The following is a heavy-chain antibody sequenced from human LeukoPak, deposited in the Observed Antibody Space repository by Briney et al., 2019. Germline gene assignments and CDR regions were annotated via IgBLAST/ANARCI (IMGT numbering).Heavy chain of an antibody. V-gene: IGHV1-2*02. J-gene: IGHJ5*02. CDR1: GYTFTSYY. CDR2: INPKSGST. CDR3: ARIGRNLNWFDP. Sequence: ASVKVSCKASGYTFTSYYMHWVRQAPGQGLEWMGWINPKSGSTNYAQKFQDRVTMTRDTSISTAYMELSRLRSNGTAVYYCARIGRNLNWFDPWGQGTLVTVSP.